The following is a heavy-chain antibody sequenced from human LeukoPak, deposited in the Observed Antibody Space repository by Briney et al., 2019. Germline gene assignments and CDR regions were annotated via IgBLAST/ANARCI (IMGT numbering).Heavy chain of an antibody. CDR1: GYTFTSYD. J-gene: IGHJ4*02. D-gene: IGHD3-22*01. Sequence: ASVKVSCKASGYTFTSYDINWVRQATGQGLEWMGWMNPNSGNTGYAQKFQGRVTMTRNTSISTAYMELSSLRSEDTAVYYCARGLRRTTTMRGWVHMGYWGQGTLVTVSS. CDR2: MNPNSGNT. V-gene: IGHV1-8*01. CDR3: ARGLRRTTTMRGWVHMGY.